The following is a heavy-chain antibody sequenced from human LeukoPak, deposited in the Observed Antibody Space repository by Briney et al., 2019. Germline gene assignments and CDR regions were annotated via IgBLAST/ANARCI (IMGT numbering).Heavy chain of an antibody. CDR2: LSTSGGST. CDR1: GFTFSSYA. D-gene: IGHD4-17*01. CDR3: AKGGLRSNGSGFDS. V-gene: IGHV3-23*01. J-gene: IGHJ4*02. Sequence: GGSLRLSCAASGFTFSSYAMSWVRQAPGKGLEWVSALSTSGGSTYYADSVKGRFTISRDNSKNTLYLQMNSLRAEDTAVYYCAKGGLRSNGSGFDSWGQGTLVTVSS.